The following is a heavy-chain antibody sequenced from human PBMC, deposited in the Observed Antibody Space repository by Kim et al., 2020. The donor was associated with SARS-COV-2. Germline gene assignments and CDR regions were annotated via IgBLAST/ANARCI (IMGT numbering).Heavy chain of an antibody. CDR2: IYYSGST. Sequence: SETLSLTCTVSGGSISSSSYYWGWIRQPPGKGLEWIGSIYYSGSTYYNPSLKSRVTISVDTSKNQFSLKLSSVTAADTAVYYCARHFAGWEPLWFGALPALDYWGQGTLVTVSS. D-gene: IGHD3-10*01. J-gene: IGHJ4*02. CDR3: ARHFAGWEPLWFGALPALDY. V-gene: IGHV4-39*01. CDR1: GGSISSSSYY.